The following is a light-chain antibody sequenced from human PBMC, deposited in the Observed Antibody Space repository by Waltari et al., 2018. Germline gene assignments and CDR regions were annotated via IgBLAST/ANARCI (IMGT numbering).Light chain of an antibody. CDR3: QQSYSTYRT. CDR2: AAS. V-gene: IGKV1-39*01. J-gene: IGKJ3*01. CDR1: QSISSY. Sequence: DIQMTQSPSSLSASVGDRVTITCRASQSISSYLNWYQQKPGKAPKLLIYAASSLQSGVPSRFSGSGSGTDFTLTISSLQPEDFATYYCQQSYSTYRTFGPGTKVDIK.